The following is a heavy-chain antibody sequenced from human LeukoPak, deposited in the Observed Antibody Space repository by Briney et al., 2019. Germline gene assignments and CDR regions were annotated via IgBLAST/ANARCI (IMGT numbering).Heavy chain of an antibody. V-gene: IGHV3-30-3*01. CDR2: ISYDGSNK. D-gene: IGHD3-3*02. Sequence: GRSLRLSCAASGFTFSSYAMHRVRQAPGKGLEWVAVISYDGSNKYYADSVKGRFTISRDNSKNTLYLQMNSLRAEDTAVYYCARLSKGFDYWGQGTLVTVSS. CDR3: ARLSKGFDY. J-gene: IGHJ4*02. CDR1: GFTFSSYA.